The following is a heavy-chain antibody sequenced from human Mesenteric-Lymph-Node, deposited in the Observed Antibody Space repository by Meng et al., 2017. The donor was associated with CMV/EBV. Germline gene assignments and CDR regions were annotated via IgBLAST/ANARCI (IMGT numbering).Heavy chain of an antibody. CDR1: GFIFDDYG. D-gene: IGHD4-11*01. CDR2: ISWNSGSI. Sequence: SLKISCAASGFIFDDYGMHWVRQVPGKGLEWVSGISWNSGSIGYADSVKGRFTISRDNAKNSLYLQMNRLRAEDTALYYCAKDGSNTWYAGWFDPWGQGTLVTVSS. CDR3: AKDGSNTWYAGWFDP. V-gene: IGHV3-9*01. J-gene: IGHJ5*02.